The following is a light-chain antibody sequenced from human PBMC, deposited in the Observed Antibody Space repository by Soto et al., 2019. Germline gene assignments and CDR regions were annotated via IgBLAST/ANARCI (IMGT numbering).Light chain of an antibody. J-gene: IGKJ5*01. CDR1: ESIARH. CDR3: QQTYSTLSIT. Sequence: DIQMTQSPSSLSGSVGDRVTITCRASESIARHLNWYQQKPGRAPNLLIYAASSLQNGVPSRFRGGGSGTDFTLTISNLQPEDFATYYCQQTYSTLSITFGQGTRLEIK. CDR2: AAS. V-gene: IGKV1-39*01.